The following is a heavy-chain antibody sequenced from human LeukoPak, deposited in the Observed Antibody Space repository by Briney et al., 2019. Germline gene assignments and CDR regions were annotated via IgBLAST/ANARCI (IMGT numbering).Heavy chain of an antibody. D-gene: IGHD3-22*01. V-gene: IGHV3-30*18. CDR2: ISYDGSNK. CDR3: AKAIQYYYDSSGLEPTAFDI. Sequence: SGGSLRLSCAASEFTFSSYVMAWVRQAPGKGLEWVAVISYDGSNKYYADSVKGRFTISRDNSKNTLYLQMNSLRAEDTAVYYCAKAIQYYYDSSGLEPTAFDIWGQGTMVTVSS. CDR1: EFTFSSYV. J-gene: IGHJ3*02.